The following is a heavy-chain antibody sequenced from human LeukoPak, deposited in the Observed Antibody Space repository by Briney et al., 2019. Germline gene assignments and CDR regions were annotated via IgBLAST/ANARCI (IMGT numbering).Heavy chain of an antibody. Sequence: PGGSLRLSCAASGFTFSSYSMNWVRQAPGKGLEWVSFISSSSSYIYYADSVKGRFTISRDNAKNSLYLQMNSLRAEDTAVYYCASLTDNYYDSSGYYYSWGQGTLVTVSS. V-gene: IGHV3-21*01. CDR3: ASLTDNYYDSSGYYYS. D-gene: IGHD3-22*01. CDR1: GFTFSSYS. J-gene: IGHJ5*02. CDR2: ISSSSSYI.